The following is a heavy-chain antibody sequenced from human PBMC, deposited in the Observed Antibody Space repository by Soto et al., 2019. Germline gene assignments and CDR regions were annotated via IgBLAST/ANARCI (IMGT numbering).Heavy chain of an antibody. D-gene: IGHD2-2*01. CDR3: TKALVYCSGTGRHTIDY. CDR2: MSYDASNK. V-gene: IGHV3-30*18. CDR1: GFTFSNYG. Sequence: GGSLRLSCAASGFTFSNYGMHWVRQAPGKGLVWVAVMSYDASNKYYADSVKGRFTMSRDNSKNTLYLQMNSLRPEDTAVYYCTKALVYCSGTGRHTIDYWGQGALVTVSS. J-gene: IGHJ4*02.